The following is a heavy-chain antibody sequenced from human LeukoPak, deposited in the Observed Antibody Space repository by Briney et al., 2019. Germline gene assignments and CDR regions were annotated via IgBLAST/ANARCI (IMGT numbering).Heavy chain of an antibody. Sequence: GGSLRLSCAASGFTFSSYAMSWVRQAPGKGLEWVSGISGSGGSTFYADSVKGRFTISRDNSKNTLYLQMNSLRAEDTAVYYCAKDYYSSGRPDDAFDIWGQGTMVTVSS. D-gene: IGHD3-22*01. V-gene: IGHV3-23*01. J-gene: IGHJ3*02. CDR3: AKDYYSSGRPDDAFDI. CDR2: ISGSGGST. CDR1: GFTFSSYA.